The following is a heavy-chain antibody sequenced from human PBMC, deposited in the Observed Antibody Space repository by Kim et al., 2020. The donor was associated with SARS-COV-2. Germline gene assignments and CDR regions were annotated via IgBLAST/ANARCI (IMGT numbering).Heavy chain of an antibody. CDR2: ISREGNNT. CDR3: TRDLMGDTRGFDY. CDR1: GFSFGTYW. D-gene: IGHD1-26*01. V-gene: IGHV3-74*01. J-gene: IGHJ4*02. Sequence: GGSLRLSCAASGFSFGTYWMYWVRQVPGKGLGDKQSISREGNNTNYADSVKGRFTISRDNGKNTVYLQMNSLRGDDTAVYYCTRDLMGDTRGFDYWGQGTLVTVSS.